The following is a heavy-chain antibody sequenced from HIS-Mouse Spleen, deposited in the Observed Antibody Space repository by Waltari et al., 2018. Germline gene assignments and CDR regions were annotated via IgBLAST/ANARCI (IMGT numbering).Heavy chain of an antibody. J-gene: IGHJ4*02. CDR1: GFTFSRYA. CDR3: ARGFVDTAMVDY. V-gene: IGHV3-30-3*01. CDR2: ISYDGSNK. Sequence: QVQLVESGGGVVQPGRSLRLSWAASGFTFSRYAMHWVRQAPGKGLEWVAVISYDGSNKYYADPVQGRFTISRDNSKNTLYLQMNSLRAEDTAVYYCARGFVDTAMVDYWGQGTLVTVSS. D-gene: IGHD5-18*01.